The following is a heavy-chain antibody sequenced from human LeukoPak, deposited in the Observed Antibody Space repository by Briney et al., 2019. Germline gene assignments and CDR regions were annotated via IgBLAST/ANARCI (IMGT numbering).Heavy chain of an antibody. CDR2: ISAYNGNT. J-gene: IGHJ3*02. D-gene: IGHD3-22*01. CDR3: ATEDYDSSGYNSAFDI. V-gene: IGHV1-18*01. Sequence: ASVKVSCKASGYTFTSYGISWVRQAPGQGLEWMGWISAYNGNTNYAQKLQGRVTMTTDTSTSTAYMELRSLRSDDTAVYYCATEDYDSSGYNSAFDIWGQGTMVTVSS. CDR1: GYTFTSYG.